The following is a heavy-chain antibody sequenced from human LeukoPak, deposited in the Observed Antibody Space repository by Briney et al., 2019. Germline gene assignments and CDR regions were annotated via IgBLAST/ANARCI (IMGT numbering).Heavy chain of an antibody. CDR1: GCTFGDYA. CDR3: AKDGAIVAFDY. D-gene: IGHD5-12*01. J-gene: IGHJ4*02. CDR2: VRSKAYGGTP. Sequence: PGGSLRLSCTASGCTFGDYAMDWVRQAPGKGLEWVGFVRSKAYGGTPEYGASVKGRFTISRDDSKAIAYLQMNSLRAEDTAVYYCAKDGAIVAFDYWGQGTLVTVSS. V-gene: IGHV3-49*04.